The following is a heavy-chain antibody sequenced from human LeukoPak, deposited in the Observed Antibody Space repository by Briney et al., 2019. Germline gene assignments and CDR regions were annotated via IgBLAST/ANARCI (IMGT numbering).Heavy chain of an antibody. CDR3: ARRSGSYFRPRLFDY. CDR2: INHSGST. V-gene: IGHV4-34*01. CDR1: GGSFSGYY. D-gene: IGHD1-26*01. Sequence: KPSETLSLTCAVYGGSFSGYYWSWIRQPPGKGLEWIGEINHSGSTNYNPSLKSRVTISVDTSKNQFSLKLSSVTAADTAVYYCARRSGSYFRPRLFDYWGQGTLVTVSS. J-gene: IGHJ4*02.